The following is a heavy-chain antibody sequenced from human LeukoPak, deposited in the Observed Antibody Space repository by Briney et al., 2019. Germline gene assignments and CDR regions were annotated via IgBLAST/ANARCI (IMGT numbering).Heavy chain of an antibody. V-gene: IGHV4-34*01. CDR2: INHSGST. D-gene: IGHD5-18*01. CDR3: ARGSRGYSYG. J-gene: IGHJ4*02. CDR1: GGSFSGYY. Sequence: SDTLSLTCAVYGGSFSGYYWSWIRQPPGKGLEWIGEINHSGSTNYNPSHKSRVTISVDTSKNQFSLKLSSVTAADTAVYYCARGSRGYSYGWGQGTLVTVSS.